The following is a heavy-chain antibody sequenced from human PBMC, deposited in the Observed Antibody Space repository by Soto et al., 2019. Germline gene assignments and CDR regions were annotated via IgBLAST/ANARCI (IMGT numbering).Heavy chain of an antibody. CDR1: GFTFSSYS. CDR3: ARAQPGYSYGYGLGY. D-gene: IGHD5-18*01. V-gene: IGHV3-21*01. J-gene: IGHJ4*02. CDR2: ISSSSSNT. Sequence: EVQLVESGGGLVKPGGSLRLSCAASGFTFSSYSMHWVRQAPGKGLEWVSSISSSSSNTYYADSVKGRYTISRDNAKNSLYLQMSSLRAEDTAVYYCARAQPGYSYGYGLGYWGQGALVTVSS.